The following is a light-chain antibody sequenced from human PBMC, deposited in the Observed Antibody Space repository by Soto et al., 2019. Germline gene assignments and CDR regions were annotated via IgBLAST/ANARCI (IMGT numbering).Light chain of an antibody. CDR1: QSVSSSS. V-gene: IGKV3-20*01. CDR3: QQYGNSPLT. Sequence: EIVLTQSPGTLSLSPGERVTLSCRASQSVSSSSLAWYQQRPGQAPRLLISGASSRATGIPDRFSGSGSGTDFTLTISRLEPADFAVYYCQQYGNSPLTFGGGTKVDIK. CDR2: GAS. J-gene: IGKJ4*01.